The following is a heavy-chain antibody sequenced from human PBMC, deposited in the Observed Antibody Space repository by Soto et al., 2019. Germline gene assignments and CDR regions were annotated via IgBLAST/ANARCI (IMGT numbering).Heavy chain of an antibody. Sequence: GGSLRLSCAASGFTFSSYWMHWVRQAPGKGLVWVSRINSDGSSTSYADSVKGRFTISRDNAKNTLYLQMNSLRAEDTAVYYCASTRDPSMVATAESNYGMDVWGQGTTVTVSS. CDR3: ASTRDPSMVATAESNYGMDV. J-gene: IGHJ6*02. CDR2: INSDGSST. V-gene: IGHV3-74*01. D-gene: IGHD5-12*01. CDR1: GFTFSSYW.